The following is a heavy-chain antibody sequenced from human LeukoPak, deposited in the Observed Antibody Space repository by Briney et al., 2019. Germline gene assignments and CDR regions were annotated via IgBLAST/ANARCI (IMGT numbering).Heavy chain of an antibody. CDR1: GYTFTSYG. Sequence: ASVKVSCKASGYTFTSYGISWVRQAPGQGLEWMGWISAYNGNTNYAQKLQGRVTMTTDTSTSTAYMELRSLRSDDTAVYYCARTDSSGYYASNDYWSQGTLVTVSS. D-gene: IGHD3-22*01. CDR3: ARTDSSGYYASNDY. V-gene: IGHV1-18*01. CDR2: ISAYNGNT. J-gene: IGHJ4*02.